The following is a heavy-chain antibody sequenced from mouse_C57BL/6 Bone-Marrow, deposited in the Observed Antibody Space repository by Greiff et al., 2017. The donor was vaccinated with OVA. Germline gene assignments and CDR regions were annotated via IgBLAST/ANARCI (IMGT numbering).Heavy chain of an antibody. V-gene: IGHV7-3*01. CDR1: GFTFTNYY. CDR3: ARYKGGGAVNYFDY. Sequence: EVQLVESGGGLVQPGASLSLSCAASGFTFTNYYMSWVRQPPGKALEWLAFIRNKPNGSTTEYSVSVKGRFTISRDNSQSILYLQMKALRAEDSDTSDGARYKGGGAVNYFDYWGQGTALTVSS. J-gene: IGHJ2*01. D-gene: IGHD3-3*01. CDR2: IRNKPNGSTT.